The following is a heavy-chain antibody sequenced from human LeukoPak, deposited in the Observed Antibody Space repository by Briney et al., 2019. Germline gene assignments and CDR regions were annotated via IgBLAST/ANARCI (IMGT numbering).Heavy chain of an antibody. D-gene: IGHD2-15*01. CDR2: IWYDGSNK. CDR1: GFTFSSYG. Sequence: GXXLRLSCAASGFTFSSYGMHWVRQAPGKGLEWVAVIWYDGSNKYYAESVKGRFTISRDNSKNTLYLQMNSLRAEDTAVYYCAKEGARYCSGGSCPLFQHWGQGTLVTVSS. V-gene: IGHV3-33*06. J-gene: IGHJ1*01. CDR3: AKEGARYCSGGSCPLFQH.